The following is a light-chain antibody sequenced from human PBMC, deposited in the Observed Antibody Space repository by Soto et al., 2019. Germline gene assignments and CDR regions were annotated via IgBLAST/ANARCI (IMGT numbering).Light chain of an antibody. CDR2: AAS. Sequence: DVQMTQSPSSLSASVGDRVTISCRASQSISIYLNWYQQKPGTAPRLLVYAASSLHSGVPSRFSGSGSETDFTLTISGLQREDFATYYCQQTYSSPQTFDQGTKVHVK. J-gene: IGKJ1*01. CDR1: QSISIY. CDR3: QQTYSSPQT. V-gene: IGKV1-39*01.